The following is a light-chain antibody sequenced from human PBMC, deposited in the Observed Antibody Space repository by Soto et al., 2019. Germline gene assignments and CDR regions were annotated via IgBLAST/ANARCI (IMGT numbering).Light chain of an antibody. CDR2: AAS. CDR3: QQYGSRVT. J-gene: IGKJ1*01. Sequence: IQLTQSPSSLSASVGDRVTITCRASQGISSSLAWYQQKSGKAPKLLIYAASSRATGIPDRFSGSGSGTDFTLTISRLEPEDFAVYYCQQYGSRVTFGQGTKVDI. CDR1: QGISSS. V-gene: IGKV1-NL1*01.